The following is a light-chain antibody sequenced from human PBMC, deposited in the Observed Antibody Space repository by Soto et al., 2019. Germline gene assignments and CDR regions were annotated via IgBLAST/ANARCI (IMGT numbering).Light chain of an antibody. CDR2: KAS. CDR3: QQCSIYPWT. CDR1: QSISSW. Sequence: DIQMTQSPSTLSASVGDRVTITCRASQSISSWLVWYQQKPGKAPKLLIYKASSLQSGVPSRFSGSGSETEFTLTISSLQPDDFAAYYCQQCSIYPWTFGQGTKVEIK. V-gene: IGKV1-5*03. J-gene: IGKJ1*01.